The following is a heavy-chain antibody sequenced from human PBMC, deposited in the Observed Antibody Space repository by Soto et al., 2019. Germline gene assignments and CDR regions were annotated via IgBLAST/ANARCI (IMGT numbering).Heavy chain of an antibody. CDR3: ARGTDTIFGVAHAFDP. CDR2: TRNKANSYTT. J-gene: IGHJ5*02. Sequence: GGSLRLSCAASGFTFSDHYIDWVRQAPGKGLEWVGRTRNKANSYTTEYAASVKGRFTISRDDSKNSLCLQMNSLRAEDTAVYYCARGTDTIFGVAHAFDPWGQGTLVTVSS. V-gene: IGHV3-72*01. CDR1: GFTFSDHY. D-gene: IGHD3-3*01.